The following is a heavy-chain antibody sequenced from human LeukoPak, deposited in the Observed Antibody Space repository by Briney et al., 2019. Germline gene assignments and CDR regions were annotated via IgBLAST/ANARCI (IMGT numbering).Heavy chain of an antibody. V-gene: IGHV1-69*05. CDR3: ATQDYDILTYQIDY. CDR1: GGTFSSYA. Sequence: SVKVSCKASGGTFSSYAISWVRQAPGQGLEWMGGIIPIFGTANYAQKFQGRVTITTDESTSTAYMELNSLRAEDTAVYYCATQDYDILTYQIDYWGQGTLVTVSS. J-gene: IGHJ4*02. CDR2: IIPIFGTA. D-gene: IGHD3-9*01.